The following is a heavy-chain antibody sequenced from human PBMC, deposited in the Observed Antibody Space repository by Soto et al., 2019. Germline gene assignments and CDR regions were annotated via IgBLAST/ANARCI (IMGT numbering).Heavy chain of an antibody. D-gene: IGHD2-2*01. Sequence: QVQLVQSGAEVKKPGASVKVSCKASGYTFTSYGISWVRQAPGQGLEWMGWISAYNGNTNYAQKLQGRVTMTTDTYTSTAYMELRSLRSDDTAVYYCARDLADIVVVPAATYYYYYGMDVWGQGTTVTVSS. CDR3: ARDLADIVVVPAATYYYYYGMDV. V-gene: IGHV1-18*04. CDR2: ISAYNGNT. CDR1: GYTFTSYG. J-gene: IGHJ6*02.